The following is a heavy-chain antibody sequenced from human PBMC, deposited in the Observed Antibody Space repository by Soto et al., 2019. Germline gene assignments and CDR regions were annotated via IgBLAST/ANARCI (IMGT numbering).Heavy chain of an antibody. CDR1: GGSFSVYY. D-gene: IGHD5-12*01. CDR2: INHSGST. Sequence: PSEPLSLTCAVYGGSFSVYYWSWIRHPPGKGLEWIGEINHSGSTNYNPSLKSRVTISVDTSKNQFSLKLSSVTAADTAVYYCARGGIWRWLQLGGDYFDYWGQGTLVTVSS. CDR3: ARGGIWRWLQLGGDYFDY. V-gene: IGHV4-34*01. J-gene: IGHJ4*02.